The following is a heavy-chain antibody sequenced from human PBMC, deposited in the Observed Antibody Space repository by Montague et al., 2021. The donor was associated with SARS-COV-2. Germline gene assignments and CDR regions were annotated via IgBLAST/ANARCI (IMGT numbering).Heavy chain of an antibody. V-gene: IGHV6-1*01. Sequence: CAISGDSVAGHKRGWDWITHSPSRGHEWVGRTYYGSSWNTDYAVSVKSRITISPDTSKNQFSLHLNSVTPEDTAVYYCARGWNYAFDIWSQGTMVTVSS. CDR1: GDSVAGHKRG. CDR3: ARGWNYAFDI. D-gene: IGHD1-7*01. J-gene: IGHJ3*02. CDR2: TYYGSSWNT.